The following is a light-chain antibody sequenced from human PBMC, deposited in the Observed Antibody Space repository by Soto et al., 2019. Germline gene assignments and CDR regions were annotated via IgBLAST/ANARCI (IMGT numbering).Light chain of an antibody. CDR3: QQRSNWPIT. Sequence: GDRVTITCRTSQSISSYLNWYQQKPGKAPKLLIYAASSLQSGVPSRFSGSGSVTDFTLTISSLEPEDFAVYYCQQRSNWPITFGQGTRLEIK. CDR2: AAS. V-gene: IGKV1-39*01. J-gene: IGKJ5*01. CDR1: QSISSY.